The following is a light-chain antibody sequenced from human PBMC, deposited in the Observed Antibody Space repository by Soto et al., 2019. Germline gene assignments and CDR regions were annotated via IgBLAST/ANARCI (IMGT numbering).Light chain of an antibody. CDR1: QSVSSN. V-gene: IGKV3-15*01. CDR3: QQYTNWPPWT. J-gene: IGKJ1*01. CDR2: GAS. Sequence: EIVMTQSPATLSVSPGERATLSCRASQSVSSNLAWYQQKPGQAPRLLIYGASTRATGIPARFSGSGSGTEFTLTISSLQSEDVAVYYCQQYTNWPPWTFGQVTKVEIK.